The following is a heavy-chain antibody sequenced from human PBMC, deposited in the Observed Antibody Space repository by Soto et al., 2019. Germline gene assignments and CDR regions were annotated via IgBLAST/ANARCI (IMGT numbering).Heavy chain of an antibody. CDR2: ISGSGGST. J-gene: IGHJ4*02. V-gene: IGHV3-23*01. CDR3: AKDPALLLWFGELSPYFDY. CDR1: GFTFSSYA. D-gene: IGHD3-10*01. Sequence: PGGSLRLSCAASGFTFSSYAMSWVRQAPGKGLEWVSAISGSGGSTYYADSVKGRFTISRDNSKNTLYLQMNSLRAEDTAVYYCAKDPALLLWFGELSPYFDYWGQGTLVTV.